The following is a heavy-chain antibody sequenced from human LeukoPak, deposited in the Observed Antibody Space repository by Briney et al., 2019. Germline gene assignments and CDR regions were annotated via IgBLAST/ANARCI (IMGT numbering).Heavy chain of an antibody. CDR3: ARGGDYGDLRYFDY. CDR1: GGSINNYY. J-gene: IGHJ4*02. Sequence: SSETLSLTCTVSGGSINNYYWSWIRQPPGKGLEWVGYIYYRGSTNYNPSLKSRVTFSVDTSKNQFSLKLNSVTAADTAVYYCARGGDYGDLRYFDYWGQGTLVTVSS. D-gene: IGHD4-17*01. V-gene: IGHV4-59*01. CDR2: IYYRGST.